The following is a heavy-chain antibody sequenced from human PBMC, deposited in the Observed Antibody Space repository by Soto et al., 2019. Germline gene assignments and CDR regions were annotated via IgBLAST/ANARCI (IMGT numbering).Heavy chain of an antibody. V-gene: IGHV6-1*01. D-gene: IGHD5-12*01. CDR2: TYSRSKWYN. J-gene: IGHJ5*02. CDR3: AKGDNLGPKTGYAFDP. CDR1: GDSVSSNTAS. Sequence: SETLSLTCAISGDSVSSNTASWNWVRQSPSRGLEWLGRTYSRSKWYNDYAVSVKSRIIINPDTSKNQFSLQLNSVTPEDTAVYYCAKGDNLGPKTGYAFDPWGQGILVTVSS.